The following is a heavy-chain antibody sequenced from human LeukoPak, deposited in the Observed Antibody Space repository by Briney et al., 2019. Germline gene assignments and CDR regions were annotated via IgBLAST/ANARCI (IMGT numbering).Heavy chain of an antibody. D-gene: IGHD4-17*01. CDR3: ARLYGDADY. J-gene: IGHJ4*02. CDR2: IYPSDSDT. V-gene: IGHV5-51*01. Sequence: GESLKISCKGSGYRFTTYWTGWVRQMPGKGLEWMGIIYPSDSDTRYSPSLQGQVTISADKSISTAYLQWNSLKASDTAMYYCARLYGDADYWGQGTLVTVSS. CDR1: GYRFTTYW.